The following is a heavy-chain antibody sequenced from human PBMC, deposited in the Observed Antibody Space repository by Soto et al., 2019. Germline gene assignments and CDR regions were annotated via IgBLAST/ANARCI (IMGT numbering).Heavy chain of an antibody. CDR2: IWYDGSNK. Sequence: GGSLRLSCAASGFTFSSYGMHWVRQAPGKGLEWVAVIWYDGSNKYYADSVKGRFTISRDNSKNTLYLQMNSLRAEDTAVYYCARAPFLEWAGDDGNYFDYWGQGTLVTVSS. V-gene: IGHV3-33*01. CDR3: ARAPFLEWAGDDGNYFDY. CDR1: GFTFSSYG. D-gene: IGHD3-3*01. J-gene: IGHJ4*02.